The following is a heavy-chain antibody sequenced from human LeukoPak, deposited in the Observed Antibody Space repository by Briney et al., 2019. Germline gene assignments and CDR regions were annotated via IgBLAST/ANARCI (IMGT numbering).Heavy chain of an antibody. D-gene: IGHD3-10*01. CDR1: GYSISSGYY. CDR2: IYHSGST. CDR3: ARDARYYGSGSEWAFDY. Sequence: PSETLSLTCSVSGYSISSGYYWGWIRQPPGKGLEWIGSIYHSGSTYYNPSLKSRVTISVDTSKNQFSLKLSSVTAADTAVYYCARDARYYGSGSEWAFDYWGQGTLVTVSS. J-gene: IGHJ4*02. V-gene: IGHV4-38-2*02.